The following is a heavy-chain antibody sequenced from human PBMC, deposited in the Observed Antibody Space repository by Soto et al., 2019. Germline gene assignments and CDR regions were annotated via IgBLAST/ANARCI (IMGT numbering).Heavy chain of an antibody. D-gene: IGHD1-26*01. CDR3: AKDLYSGSYYDFDH. CDR2: ISYDGSNK. CDR1: GFTFSSYG. Sequence: QVQLVESGGGVVQPGRSLRLSCAASGFTFSSYGMHWVRRAPGKGLEWVAVISYDGSNKYYADSVKGRFTISRDNSKNTLYLQMNSLRAEDTAVYYCAKDLYSGSYYDFDHWGQGTLVTVSS. J-gene: IGHJ4*02. V-gene: IGHV3-30*18.